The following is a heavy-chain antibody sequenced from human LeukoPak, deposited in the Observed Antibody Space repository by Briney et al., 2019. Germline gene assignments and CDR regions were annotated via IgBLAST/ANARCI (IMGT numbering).Heavy chain of an antibody. CDR1: GFTFSSYN. V-gene: IGHV3-21*01. CDR2: ISSSNSYI. J-gene: IGHJ4*02. Sequence: PGGSLRLSCAAPGFTFSSYNMNWVRQAPGKGLEWVSFISSSNSYIYYADSVKGRFTISRDNAKNSLYLQMNSLRAEDTAVYYCARIRSGFYFDYWGQGTLVTVSS. CDR3: ARIRSGFYFDY. D-gene: IGHD3-22*01.